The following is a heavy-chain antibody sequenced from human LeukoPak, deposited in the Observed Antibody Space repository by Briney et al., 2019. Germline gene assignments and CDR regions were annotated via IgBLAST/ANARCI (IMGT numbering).Heavy chain of an antibody. CDR3: AKGFQTYGELSFDV. CDR2: VSGSASNT. V-gene: IGHV3-23*01. CDR1: GFTFSNYA. Sequence: GGSLRLSCAASGFTFSNYAMSWVRQAPGKGLEWVSTVSGSASNTYYADSVKGRFTISRDNSKTTLYLQMNSLRADDTAVYYCAKGFQTYGELSFDVWGQGALVAVSS. D-gene: IGHD4-17*01. J-gene: IGHJ4*02.